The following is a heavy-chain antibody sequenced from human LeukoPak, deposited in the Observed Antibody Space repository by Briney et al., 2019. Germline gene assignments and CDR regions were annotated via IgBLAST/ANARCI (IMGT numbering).Heavy chain of an antibody. CDR3: ARGPITIDY. Sequence: SETLSLTCAVYGGSFSGYYWSWIRQPPGKGLEWIGEINHSGNTNYNPSLKSRVTISVDTSKNQFSLKLSSVTAADTAVYYCARGPITIDYWGQGTLVTVSS. CDR2: INHSGNT. V-gene: IGHV4-34*01. D-gene: IGHD3-10*01. J-gene: IGHJ4*02. CDR1: GGSFSGYY.